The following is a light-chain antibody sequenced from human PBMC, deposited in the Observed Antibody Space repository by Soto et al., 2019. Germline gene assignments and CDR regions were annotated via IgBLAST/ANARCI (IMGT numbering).Light chain of an antibody. V-gene: IGKV1-5*03. J-gene: IGKJ1*01. Sequence: DMQMTQSPSTLSASVGDRVTITCRASQSISDWLAWYQQKPGKAPKLLIYKASTLETGVPSRFSGSRAGTEFTLTISSLQPDDFATYYCQQYNSLWTFGQGTKVEIK. CDR3: QQYNSLWT. CDR2: KAS. CDR1: QSISDW.